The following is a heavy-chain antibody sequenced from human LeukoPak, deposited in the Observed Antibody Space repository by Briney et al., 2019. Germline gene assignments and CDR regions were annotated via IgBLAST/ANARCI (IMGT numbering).Heavy chain of an antibody. Sequence: GGSLRLSCAASGFTFSGSAMHWVRQASGKGLEWVGRIRSKANSYATAYAASVKGRFTISRDDSKNTAYLQMNSLKTEDTAVYYCTREISGGYGDYRGQGTLVTVSS. V-gene: IGHV3-73*01. D-gene: IGHD1-26*01. CDR2: IRSKANSYAT. CDR1: GFTFSGSA. CDR3: TREISGGYGDY. J-gene: IGHJ4*02.